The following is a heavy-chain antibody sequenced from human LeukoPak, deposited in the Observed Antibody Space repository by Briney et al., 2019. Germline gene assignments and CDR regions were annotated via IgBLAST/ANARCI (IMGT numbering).Heavy chain of an antibody. D-gene: IGHD3-22*01. J-gene: IGHJ4*02. CDR3: AKDRYYYDSSGPFDY. CDR2: ISWNSGSI. Sequence: GGSLRLSCAASGFTFDDYAMHWVRQAPGKGLEWVSGISWNSGSIGYADSVKDGFTISRDNAKNSLYLQMNSLRAEDMALYYCAKDRYYYDSSGPFDYWGQGTLVTVSS. V-gene: IGHV3-9*03. CDR1: GFTFDDYA.